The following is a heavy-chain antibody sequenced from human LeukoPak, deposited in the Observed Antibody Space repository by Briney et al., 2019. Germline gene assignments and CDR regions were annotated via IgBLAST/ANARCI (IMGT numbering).Heavy chain of an antibody. CDR2: IQDDGAKT. Sequence: GGSLRLSCAASGFTFNTYPMHWVRQAPGKGLEWVALIQDDGAKTKYADSGRGRFAISRDNSRSTVYLQINSLKPDYTAEYYCAAPTITLVVVISPSDYWGQGALVTVSS. V-gene: IGHV3-30*02. CDR1: GFTFNTYP. CDR3: AAPTITLVVVISPSDY. D-gene: IGHD3-22*01. J-gene: IGHJ4*02.